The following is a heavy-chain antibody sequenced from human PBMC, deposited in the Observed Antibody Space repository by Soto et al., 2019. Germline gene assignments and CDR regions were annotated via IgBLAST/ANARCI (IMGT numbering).Heavy chain of an antibody. Sequence: SDTLSLTCAVYGGSFSGYYWSWIRQPPGKGLEWIGEINHSGSTNYNPSPKSRVTISVDTSKNQFSLKLSSVTAADTAVYYCARRDIVATRVFDYWGQGTLVTVSS. CDR1: GGSFSGYY. CDR2: INHSGST. CDR3: ARRDIVATRVFDY. D-gene: IGHD5-12*01. J-gene: IGHJ4*02. V-gene: IGHV4-34*01.